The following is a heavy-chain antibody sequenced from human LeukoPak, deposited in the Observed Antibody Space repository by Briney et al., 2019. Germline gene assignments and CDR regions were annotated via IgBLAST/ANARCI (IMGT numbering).Heavy chain of an antibody. Sequence: ASVKVSCKASGYTFTSYGISWMRQAPGQGLEWMGWISAYNGNTNYAQKLQGRVTMTTDTSTSTAYMELRSLRSDDTAVYYCARDPGYCSSTSCYGGAFDIWGQGTMVTVSS. CDR2: ISAYNGNT. CDR3: ARDPGYCSSTSCYGGAFDI. CDR1: GYTFTSYG. D-gene: IGHD2-2*01. J-gene: IGHJ3*02. V-gene: IGHV1-18*01.